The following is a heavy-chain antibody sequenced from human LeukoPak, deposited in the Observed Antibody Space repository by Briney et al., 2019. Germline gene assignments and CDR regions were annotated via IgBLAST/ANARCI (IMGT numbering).Heavy chain of an antibody. CDR2: IYYSGST. V-gene: IGHV4-59*08. J-gene: IGHJ4*02. D-gene: IGHD3-16*01. Sequence: SETLSLTCTVSGGSISNYYWGWIRQPPGRGLEWIGYIYYSGSTNYNPSLKSRVTISVDTSKNQFSLKLSSVTAADTAVYYCARRSQGVNFDYWGQGTLVTVSS. CDR1: GGSISNYY. CDR3: ARRSQGVNFDY.